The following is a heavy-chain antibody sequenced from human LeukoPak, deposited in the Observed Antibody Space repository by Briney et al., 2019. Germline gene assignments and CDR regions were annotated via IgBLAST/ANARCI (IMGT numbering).Heavy chain of an antibody. V-gene: IGHV4-59*08. Sequence: PSETLSLTCTVSGGSISSYYWSLIRQPPGKGLEWIGYIYYSGSTNYNPSLKSRVTISVDTSKNQFSLKLSSVTAADTAVYYCARLYYYDSSDLDIWGQGTMVTVS. CDR2: IYYSGST. J-gene: IGHJ3*02. CDR3: ARLYYYDSSDLDI. D-gene: IGHD3-22*01. CDR1: GGSISSYY.